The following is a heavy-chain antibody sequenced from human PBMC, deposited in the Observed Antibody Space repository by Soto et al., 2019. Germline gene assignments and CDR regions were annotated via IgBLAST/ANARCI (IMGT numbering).Heavy chain of an antibody. CDR2: ISHEGVTK. J-gene: IGHJ6*02. V-gene: IGHV3-30*18. CDR3: AKRQGQALWRDYFYYYVMDV. CDR1: GFTFESYG. D-gene: IGHD2-21*01. Sequence: GGSLRLSCAASGFTFESYGMHWVRQAPGKGLEWVAVISHEGVTKNYADSVKGRFTVSRDNSKDTLYLQLNSLRREDTAVYYFAKRQGQALWRDYFYYYVMDVWGLGTPVTVS.